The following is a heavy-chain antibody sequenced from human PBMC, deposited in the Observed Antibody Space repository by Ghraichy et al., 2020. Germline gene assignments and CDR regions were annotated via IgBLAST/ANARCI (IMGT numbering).Heavy chain of an antibody. D-gene: IGHD1-26*01. J-gene: IGHJ3*01. CDR1: EFTFDGYP. CDR3: AKEGGRVGVGAFDV. CDR2: LGADGRST. V-gene: IGHV3-23*01. Sequence: GGSLRLSCAVSEFTFDGYPMTWVRQAPGKGLEWVSTLGADGRSTFYADSVKGRFTISRDKSKRTMYLQMNSLRADDTAVYYCAKEGGRVGVGAFDVWGQGTKGTFAS.